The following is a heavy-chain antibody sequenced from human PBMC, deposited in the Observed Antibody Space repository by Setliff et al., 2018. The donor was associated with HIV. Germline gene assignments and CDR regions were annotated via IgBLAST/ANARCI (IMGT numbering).Heavy chain of an antibody. V-gene: IGHV4-4*09. Sequence: SETLSLTCKVSGGSISSYYWTWIRQPPGKGLEWIGYIYSSGSTNYNPSRKSRVTISVDTSKNPFSLKLSSVTAADTAVDYCAREHFWSGYYSYDAFDIWGQGTMVTVSS. CDR3: AREHFWSGYYSYDAFDI. D-gene: IGHD3-3*02. CDR2: IYSSGST. J-gene: IGHJ3*02. CDR1: GGSISSYY.